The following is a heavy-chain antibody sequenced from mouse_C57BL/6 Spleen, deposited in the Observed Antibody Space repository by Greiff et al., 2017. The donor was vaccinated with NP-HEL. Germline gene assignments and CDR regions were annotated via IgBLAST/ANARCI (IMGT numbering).Heavy chain of an antibody. D-gene: IGHD1-1*01. CDR2: IWSGGST. Sequence: QVQLKQSGPGLVQPSQSLSITCTVSGFSLTSYGVHWVRQSPGKGLEWLGVIWSGGSTDYNAAFISRLSISKDNSKSQVFFKMNSLQADDTAIYYCASQDGSSYAMDYWGQGTSVTVSS. CDR3: ASQDGSSYAMDY. V-gene: IGHV2-2*01. CDR1: GFSLTSYG. J-gene: IGHJ4*01.